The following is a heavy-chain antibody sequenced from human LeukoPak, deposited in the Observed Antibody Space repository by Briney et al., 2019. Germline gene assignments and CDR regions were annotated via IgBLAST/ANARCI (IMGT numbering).Heavy chain of an antibody. D-gene: IGHD6-19*01. V-gene: IGHV3-21*01. CDR2: ISSSSSYI. CDR1: GFTFSSYS. J-gene: IGHJ4*02. CDR3: ARDNITVAGLDY. Sequence: GGSLRLSCAASGFTFSSYSMNWVRQAPGKGLEWVSSISSSSSYINYADSVKGRLTISRDNAKNSLYLQMNSLRAEDTAVYYCARDNITVAGLDYWGQGTLVTVSS.